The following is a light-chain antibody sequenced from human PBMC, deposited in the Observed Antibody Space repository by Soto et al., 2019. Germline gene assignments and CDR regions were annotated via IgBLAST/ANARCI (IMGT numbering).Light chain of an antibody. CDR3: AAWDASLNGVI. CDR2: YNN. CDR1: SSNIGSNS. Sequence: QSVLTQPPSASGTPGQRVTISCSGSSSNIGSNSVNWFQQFPGAAPKVLIYYNNRRPSGVPARFSGSKSGTSASLAISGLKSEDEADYYCAAWDASLNGVIFGGGTKLTVL. V-gene: IGLV1-44*01. J-gene: IGLJ2*01.